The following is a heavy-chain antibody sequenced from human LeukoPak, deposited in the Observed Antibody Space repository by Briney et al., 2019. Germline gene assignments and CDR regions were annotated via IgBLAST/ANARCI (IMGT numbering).Heavy chain of an antibody. Sequence: PGGSLRLSCAASGFTFSSYSMNWVRQAPGKGLEWVSSISSSSSYIYYADSVKGRFTISRDNAKNSLHLQMNSLRAEDTAVYYCARDQDSYGQDYYDSSGYYRWGQGTPVTVSS. J-gene: IGHJ4*02. CDR3: ARDQDSYGQDYYDSSGYYR. V-gene: IGHV3-21*01. CDR2: ISSSSSYI. D-gene: IGHD3-22*01. CDR1: GFTFSSYS.